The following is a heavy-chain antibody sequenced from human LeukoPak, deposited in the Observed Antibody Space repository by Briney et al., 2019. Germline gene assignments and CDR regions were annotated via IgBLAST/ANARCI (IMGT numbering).Heavy chain of an antibody. CDR2: IYYSGST. D-gene: IGHD3-3*01. V-gene: IGHV4-39*01. J-gene: IGHJ4*02. Sequence: PSETLSLTCTVSGGSISSSNYYWGWIRQPPGKGLEWIGNIYYSGSTYYNPSLKSRVTISVDTSKNQLSLKLSSVTAADTAVYYCAGAQKLMAVLRFLEWLLPFHYWGQGTLVTVSS. CDR1: GGSISSSNYY. CDR3: AGAQKLMAVLRFLEWLLPFHY.